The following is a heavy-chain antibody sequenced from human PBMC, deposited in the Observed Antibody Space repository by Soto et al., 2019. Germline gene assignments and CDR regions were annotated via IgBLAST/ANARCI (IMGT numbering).Heavy chain of an antibody. CDR2: IIPIFGTA. V-gene: IGHV1-69*13. J-gene: IGHJ4*02. Sequence: ASVKVSCKASGGTFSSYAISWVRQAPGQGLEWMGGIIPIFGTANYAQKFQGRVTITADESTSTAYMELSSLRSEDTAVYYCANPNGGYGLFDYWGQGTLVTVSS. CDR3: ANPNGGYGLFDY. D-gene: IGHD2-8*01. CDR1: GGTFSSYA.